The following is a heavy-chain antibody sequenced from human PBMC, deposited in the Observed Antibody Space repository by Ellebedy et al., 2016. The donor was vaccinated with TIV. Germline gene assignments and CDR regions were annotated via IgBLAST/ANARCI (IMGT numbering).Heavy chain of an antibody. D-gene: IGHD1-26*01. Sequence: GGSLRLSXAASGFTFSSYGMHWVRQAPGKGPEWVAAISFDGNDKYYAESVKGRCSFSRDNSKKTLYLQMWSLRPEDTAVYYCVKDRWQLLRGFDDWGQGTLVTVSS. V-gene: IGHV3-30*18. CDR1: GFTFSSYG. CDR3: VKDRWQLLRGFDD. J-gene: IGHJ4*02. CDR2: ISFDGNDK.